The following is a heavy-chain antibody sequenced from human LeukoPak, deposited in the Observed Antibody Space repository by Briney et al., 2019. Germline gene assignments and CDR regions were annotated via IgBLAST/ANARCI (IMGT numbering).Heavy chain of an antibody. J-gene: IGHJ5*02. CDR3: AREPDA. CDR1: GDSISGSNYH. CDR2: VHHPGRA. Sequence: EASETLSLTCTVSGDSISGSNYHWGWIRQPPGKGLEWLGTVHHPGRAFYNPSLRGRTTVSVDTSKNEFSLKLTSVTAADTAVYYCAREPDAWGQGILVIVSS. V-gene: IGHV4-39*07.